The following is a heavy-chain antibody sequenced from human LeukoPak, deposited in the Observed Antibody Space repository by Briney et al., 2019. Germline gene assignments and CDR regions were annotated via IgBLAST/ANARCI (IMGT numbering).Heavy chain of an antibody. CDR1: GGSISSYY. V-gene: IGHV4-59*01. J-gene: IGHJ3*02. Sequence: SETLSLTCTVSGGSISSYYWGWIRRPAGKGLEWIGYIYYSGSTNYNPSLKSRVTISVDTSKNQFSLKLRSVTAADTAVYCCARLAVWAGTSFDVFHIWGPGTLVTVSS. D-gene: IGHD6-19*01. CDR3: ARLAVWAGTSFDVFHI. CDR2: IYYSGST.